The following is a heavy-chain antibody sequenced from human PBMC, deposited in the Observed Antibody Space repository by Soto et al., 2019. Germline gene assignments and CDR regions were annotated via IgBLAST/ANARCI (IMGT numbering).Heavy chain of an antibody. V-gene: IGHV1-69*13. Sequence: ASVKVSCKASGGTFSSYAISWVRQAPGQGLEWMGGIIPIFGTATYAQKFQGRVTITADESTSTAYMELSSLRSEDTAVYYCARDHEYSSSSGYYYGMDVWGQGTTVTVSS. CDR2: IIPIFGTA. CDR1: GGTFSSYA. J-gene: IGHJ6*02. D-gene: IGHD6-6*01. CDR3: ARDHEYSSSSGYYYGMDV.